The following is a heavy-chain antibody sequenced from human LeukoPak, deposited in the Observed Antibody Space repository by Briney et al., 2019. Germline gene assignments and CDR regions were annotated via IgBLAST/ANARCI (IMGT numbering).Heavy chain of an antibody. CDR3: ARDLGPVTQSYDSSGYFY. V-gene: IGHV4-4*07. Sequence: PSETLSLTCTVSGGSISSYYWSWIWQPAGKGLEWIGRIYTSGSTNYNPSLKSRVTMSVDTSKNQFSLKLSSVTAADTAVYYCARDLGPVTQSYDSSGYFYWGQGTLVAVSS. D-gene: IGHD3-22*01. J-gene: IGHJ4*02. CDR2: IYTSGST. CDR1: GGSISSYY.